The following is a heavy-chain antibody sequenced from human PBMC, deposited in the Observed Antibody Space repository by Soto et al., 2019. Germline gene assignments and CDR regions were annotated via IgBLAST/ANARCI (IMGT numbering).Heavy chain of an antibody. Sequence: GGSLRLSCAASGFTFSSYSMNWVRQAPGKGLEWVSSISSSSSYIYYADSVKGRFTISRDNAKNSLYLQMNSLRAEDTAVYYCARSSGGSGFPYYYYRMDVWGQGTTFTVSS. CDR3: ARSSGGSGFPYYYYRMDV. CDR2: ISSSSSYI. CDR1: GFTFSSYS. J-gene: IGHJ6*02. D-gene: IGHD1-26*01. V-gene: IGHV3-21*01.